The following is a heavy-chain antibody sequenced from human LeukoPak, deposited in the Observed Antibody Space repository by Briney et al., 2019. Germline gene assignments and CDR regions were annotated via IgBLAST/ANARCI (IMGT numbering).Heavy chain of an antibody. CDR3: VRRGTTGTDFDY. J-gene: IGHJ4*02. D-gene: IGHD1-1*01. CDR2: IDYSGST. CDR1: GGSFSGYY. Sequence: SETLSLTCAVYGGSFSGYYWSWIRQAPGKGLEWIGNIDYSGSTYNNLSLKSRVTISVDTSKNQVSLKLSSVTAADTAVYYCVRRGTTGTDFDYWGQGTLVTVSS. V-gene: IGHV4-34*01.